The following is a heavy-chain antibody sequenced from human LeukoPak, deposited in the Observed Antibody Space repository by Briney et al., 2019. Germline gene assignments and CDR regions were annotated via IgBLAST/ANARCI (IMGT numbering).Heavy chain of an antibody. Sequence: PSETLSLTCTVSGGSISSYYWSWIRQPPGKGLEWIVYIYYSGSTNYNPSLKSRVTISVDTSKNQFSLKLSSVTAADTAVYYCAREGYYDSSGYPTFDYWGQGTLVTVSS. CDR2: IYYSGST. V-gene: IGHV4-59*01. D-gene: IGHD3-22*01. CDR1: GGSISSYY. J-gene: IGHJ4*02. CDR3: AREGYYDSSGYPTFDY.